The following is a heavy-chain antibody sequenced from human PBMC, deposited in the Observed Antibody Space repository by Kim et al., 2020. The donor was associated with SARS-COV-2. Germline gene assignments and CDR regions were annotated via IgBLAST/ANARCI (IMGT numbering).Heavy chain of an antibody. V-gene: IGHV3-23*01. CDR2: ITGHGSNT. CDR3: AKFNNFGYSFFDS. CDR1: GFTFSNFA. D-gene: IGHD3-22*01. Sequence: GGSLRLSCAAFGFTFSNFAMGWVRQAPGQGLEWVAAITGHGSNTYYADSVKGRFTISGDYSKNTLYLQMSSLGAEDTAIYYCAKFNNFGYSFFDSWGQGTLVTVSS. J-gene: IGHJ4*02.